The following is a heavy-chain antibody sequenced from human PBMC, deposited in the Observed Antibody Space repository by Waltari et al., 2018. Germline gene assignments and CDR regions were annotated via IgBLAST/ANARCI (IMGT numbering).Heavy chain of an antibody. CDR1: GFTFTDYW. CDR3: RVYSHGPFDV. Sequence: EVQLVDSGGGLVQPGESLRLSCATSGFTFTDYWMSWLRQAPGQGAEVGATINKDGTDKYYVDSVEGRFTISRDNAKNSLYLQMNSLRAEDTALYYCRVYSHGPFDVWGQGTMVTVSS. D-gene: IGHD5-18*01. V-gene: IGHV3-7*01. CDR2: INKDGTDK. J-gene: IGHJ3*01.